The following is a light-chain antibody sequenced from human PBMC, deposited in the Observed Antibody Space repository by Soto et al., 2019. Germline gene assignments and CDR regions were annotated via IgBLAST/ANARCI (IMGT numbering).Light chain of an antibody. CDR2: GAS. Sequence: DIQMTQSPSSLSASVGDRVTITCRASQSVYNYLNWYQQKLGKAPKLLIYGASRLQSGVPSRFSSSGSGTDFTLTISSLQPEDFATYYCQQSSSAPRTFGQGTQVEV. CDR1: QSVYNY. CDR3: QQSSSAPRT. J-gene: IGKJ1*01. V-gene: IGKV1-39*01.